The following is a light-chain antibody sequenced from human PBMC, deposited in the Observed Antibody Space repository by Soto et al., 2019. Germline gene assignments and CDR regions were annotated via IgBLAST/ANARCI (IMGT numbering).Light chain of an antibody. CDR1: SSDVGGYNY. J-gene: IGLJ1*01. V-gene: IGLV2-14*03. CDR2: DVS. CDR3: CSYTTSNTRQIV. Sequence: QSALTQPASVSGSPGQSITISCTGTSSDVGGYNYVSWYQHHPGKAPKLMNYDVSNRPSGVSKRFSGSKSGNTASLNISGLQPEDEADYYCCSYTTSNTRQIVFGTGTKVTVL.